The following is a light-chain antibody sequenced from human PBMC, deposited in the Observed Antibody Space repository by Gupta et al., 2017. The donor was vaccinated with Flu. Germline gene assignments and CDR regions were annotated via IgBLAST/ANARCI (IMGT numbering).Light chain of an antibody. CDR3: QQSDITPIT. Sequence: PSSLSASVGDRVTITCRASQSVSTYLNWYQQKPGKAPKLLIYAGSSLQSGVPSRFSGSGSGTDFTLTISRLQPEDFATYYCQQSDITPITFGGGTKVDIK. CDR2: AGS. CDR1: QSVSTY. V-gene: IGKV1-39*01. J-gene: IGKJ4*01.